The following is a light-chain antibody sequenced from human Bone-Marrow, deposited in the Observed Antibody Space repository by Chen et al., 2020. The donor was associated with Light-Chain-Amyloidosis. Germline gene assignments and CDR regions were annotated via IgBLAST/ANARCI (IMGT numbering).Light chain of an antibody. CDR1: NIGSTS. J-gene: IGLJ2*01. V-gene: IGLV3-21*02. CDR2: DDS. CDR3: QVWDRGSDRPV. Sequence: SYVLTQPSSVSVAPGQTATIACGGDNIGSTSGHWYKQTPGEAPLLVVYDDSDRPSGIPERLSGYNSGNTATLTISRVEAGDEAGYYCQVWDRGSDRPVFGGGTKLTVL.